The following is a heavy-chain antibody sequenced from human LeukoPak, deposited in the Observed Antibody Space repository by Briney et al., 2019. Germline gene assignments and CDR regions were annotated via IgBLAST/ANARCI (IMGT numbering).Heavy chain of an antibody. V-gene: IGHV1-2*04. CDR2: INPNSGGT. D-gene: IGHD3-10*01. CDR1: GYTFTGYY. Sequence: RASVKVSCKASGYTFTGYYMHWVRQAPGQGLEWMGWINPNSGGTNYAQKFQGWVTMTRDTSISTAYMELSRLRSDDTAVYYCALYGSGSYSHAFDIWGQGTMVTVSS. J-gene: IGHJ3*02. CDR3: ALYGSGSYSHAFDI.